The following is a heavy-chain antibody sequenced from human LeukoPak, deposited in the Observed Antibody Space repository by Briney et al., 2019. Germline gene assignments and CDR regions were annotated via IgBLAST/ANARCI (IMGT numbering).Heavy chain of an antibody. CDR2: INPSTGST. CDR1: GYTFTSYF. CDR3: VRPLSGGGYGY. D-gene: IGHD2-15*01. J-gene: IGHJ4*02. Sequence: GAAVNVSSKACGYTFTSYFLHWVGQAPGQGVEWMGIINPSTGSTTYAPKFQGRVTLTRDTSTRTVYMELSSLRSEDTAVYYCVRPLSGGGYGYRGQGTLVTVSS. V-gene: IGHV1-46*01.